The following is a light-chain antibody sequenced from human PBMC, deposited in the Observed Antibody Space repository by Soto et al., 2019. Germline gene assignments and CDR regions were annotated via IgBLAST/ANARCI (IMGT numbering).Light chain of an antibody. CDR3: QQRSDWPPIT. CDR2: DTS. Sequence: EIVLTHSPATLSLSPGEIATLSCRASQSVSSYLAWYQQKPGQAPRLLIYDTSNRATGIPVRFSGSGSGTDFTLTISSLEPEDFAVYYCQQRSDWPPITFGHGTRLEIK. CDR1: QSVSSY. J-gene: IGKJ5*01. V-gene: IGKV3-11*01.